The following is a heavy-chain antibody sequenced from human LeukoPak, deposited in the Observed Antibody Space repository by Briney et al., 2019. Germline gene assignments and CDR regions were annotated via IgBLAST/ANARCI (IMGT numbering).Heavy chain of an antibody. Sequence: GGSLRLSCAASGFTFSSYGMHWVRQAPGKGLEWVAFIRYDGSNKYYADSVKGRFTISRDNSKNTLYLQMNSPRAEDTAVYYCAKASLKYYYDSSGYSKDAFDIWGQGTMVTVSS. CDR1: GFTFSSYG. D-gene: IGHD3-22*01. J-gene: IGHJ3*02. CDR2: IRYDGSNK. CDR3: AKASLKYYYDSSGYSKDAFDI. V-gene: IGHV3-30*02.